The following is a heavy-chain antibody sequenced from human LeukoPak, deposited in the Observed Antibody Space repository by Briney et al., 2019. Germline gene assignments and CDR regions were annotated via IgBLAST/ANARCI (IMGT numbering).Heavy chain of an antibody. V-gene: IGHV4-59*12. CDR2: IYYTGST. J-gene: IGHJ6*02. CDR1: GGSISSYY. CDR3: ARDQWDV. Sequence: SETLSLTCTVSGGSISSYYWSWIRQPPGKGLEWIGYIYYTGSTYYDPSLKSRVTISVDTSKNQFSLQLTSVTAADTAVYYCARDQWDVWGQGTTVTVSS.